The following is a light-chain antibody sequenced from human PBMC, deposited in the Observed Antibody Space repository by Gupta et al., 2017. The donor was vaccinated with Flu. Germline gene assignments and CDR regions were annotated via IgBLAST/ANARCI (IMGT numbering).Light chain of an antibody. CDR2: EDN. V-gene: IGLV6-57*01. J-gene: IGLJ3*02. CDR1: SGSIAYDY. Sequence: FVLTQPRSVSESPGKTVIISCTRSSGSIAYDYVQWYQQRPGSSPTTVIYEDNQRHSGVPDRFSGSIDSSSNSASLTISGLQTEDEADYYCQSYDGSNPMVFGGGTKLTVL. CDR3: QSYDGSNPMV.